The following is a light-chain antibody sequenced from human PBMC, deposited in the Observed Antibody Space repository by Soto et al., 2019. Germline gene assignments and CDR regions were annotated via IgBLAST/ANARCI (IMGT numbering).Light chain of an antibody. V-gene: IGKV4-1*01. CDR3: QQYNNWPPLT. J-gene: IGKJ5*01. Sequence: IVMTHSPDSLALSLGGRATMNSKSSHSVLYISNNKNSLAWYQQKPRQPPRLLXYWASPRESGVPDRFSGSGGGTDFTLTLSSLQSEDFAVYYCQQYNNWPPLTFGQGTRVEIK. CDR1: HSVLYISNNKNS. CDR2: WAS.